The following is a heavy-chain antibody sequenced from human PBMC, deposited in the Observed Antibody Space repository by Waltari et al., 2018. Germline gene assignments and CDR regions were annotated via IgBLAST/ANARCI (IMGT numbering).Heavy chain of an antibody. V-gene: IGHV3-48*03. Sequence: EVQLVESGGGLVQPGGSLRLSCAASGFIFSSYEMNWVRQAPGKGLEWVSYIRSSGSTTYYGDSVKGRFTISRDDAKNSLDLQMNSLRVEDTAVYYCARVGPGSGYGGIVNAFDIWGLGTMITVSS. CDR2: IRSSGSTT. CDR3: ARVGPGSGYGGIVNAFDI. D-gene: IGHD3-22*01. J-gene: IGHJ3*02. CDR1: GFIFSSYE.